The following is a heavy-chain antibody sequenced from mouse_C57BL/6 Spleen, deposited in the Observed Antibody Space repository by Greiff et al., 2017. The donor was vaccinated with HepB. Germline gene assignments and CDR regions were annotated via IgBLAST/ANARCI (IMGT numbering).Heavy chain of an antibody. CDR2: INPNNGGT. CDR3: ARGDDYDGWFGY. D-gene: IGHD2-4*01. Sequence: EVQLQQSGPELVKPGASVKISCKASGYTFTDYYMNWVKQSHGKSLEWIGDINPNNGGTSYNQKFKGKATLTVDKSSSTAYMELRSLTSEDSAVYYCARGDDYDGWFGYWGQGTLVTVSA. CDR1: GYTFTDYY. J-gene: IGHJ3*01. V-gene: IGHV1-26*01.